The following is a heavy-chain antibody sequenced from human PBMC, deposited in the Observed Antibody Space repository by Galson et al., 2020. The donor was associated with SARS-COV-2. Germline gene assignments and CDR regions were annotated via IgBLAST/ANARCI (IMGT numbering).Heavy chain of an antibody. V-gene: IGHV4-34*01. CDR3: TKRNELRGFGELLLSSYNFGMDV. CDR1: GGSFSGYY. CDR2: VNHSGST. J-gene: IGHJ6*02. D-gene: IGHD3-10*01. Sequence: SETLSLTCAVYGGSFSGYYWTWIRQPPGRGLEWIGEVNHSGSTNYNPSLKSRVTISVDTAKNQFSLKLNSVTAADAAVYFCTKRNELRGFGELLLSSYNFGMDVWGQGTTVTVSS.